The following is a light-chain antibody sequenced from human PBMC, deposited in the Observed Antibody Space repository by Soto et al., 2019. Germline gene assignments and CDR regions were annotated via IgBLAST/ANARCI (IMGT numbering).Light chain of an antibody. Sequence: AIRLTQSPSSLSASTGDSVTITCRASQDISNSLAWFQKRPGRAPKLLIYAASTLQSGVPSRFSGRGSGTDFNLTISWLQSEDFATYDCQRYDSYPLSFGGGTKVDIK. CDR3: QRYDSYPLS. CDR1: QDISNS. J-gene: IGKJ4*01. CDR2: AAS. V-gene: IGKV1-8*01.